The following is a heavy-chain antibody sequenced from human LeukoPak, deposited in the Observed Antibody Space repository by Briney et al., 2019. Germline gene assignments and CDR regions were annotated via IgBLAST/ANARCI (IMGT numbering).Heavy chain of an antibody. J-gene: IGHJ4*02. CDR2: ISAYNGNT. D-gene: IGHD2-2*01. Sequence: ASVKVSCKASGYTFTSYGISWVRQAPGQGLEWMGWISAYNGNTNYAQKLQGRVTVTTDTSTSTAYMELRSLRSDDTAVYYCARLRFVVVPAAIDYWGQGTLVTVSS. CDR1: GYTFTSYG. CDR3: ARLRFVVVPAAIDY. V-gene: IGHV1-18*01.